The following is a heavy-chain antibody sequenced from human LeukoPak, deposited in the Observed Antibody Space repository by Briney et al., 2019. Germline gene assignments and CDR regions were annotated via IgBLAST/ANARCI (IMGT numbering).Heavy chain of an antibody. CDR2: IKSKTDGGTT. Sequence: GGSLRLSCAASGFIFSNAWMNWVRQAPGKGLEWLGRIKSKTDGGTTDYAAPVKGRFIISRDDSKNTLYLQMNSLKTEDTALYYCTTVYLTGEGNDYWGQGTLVTVSS. J-gene: IGHJ4*02. V-gene: IGHV3-15*07. D-gene: IGHD3-9*01. CDR3: TTVYLTGEGNDY. CDR1: GFIFSNAW.